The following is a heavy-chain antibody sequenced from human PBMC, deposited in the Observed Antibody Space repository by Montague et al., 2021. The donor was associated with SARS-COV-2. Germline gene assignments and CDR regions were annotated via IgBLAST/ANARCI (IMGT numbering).Heavy chain of an antibody. D-gene: IGHD3-3*01. Sequence: SETLSLTCAVYGGSFTDFYWTWIRQPPGKGLEWIGESNDRGSSNYNPSLKSRVTISIDTSKPQSSLRLYSMTAADTAVYYCARGVRVANRPDRFSYSLDVWGRGTAVIVTS. CDR3: ARGVRVANRPDRFSYSLDV. CDR2: SNDRGSS. J-gene: IGHJ6*02. V-gene: IGHV4-34*01. CDR1: GGSFTDFY.